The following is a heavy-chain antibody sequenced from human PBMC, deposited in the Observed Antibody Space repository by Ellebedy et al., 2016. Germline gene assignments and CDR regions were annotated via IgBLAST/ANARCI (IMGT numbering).Heavy chain of an antibody. CDR3: ARARRVKGGSYLFDY. Sequence: ASVKVSCXVSGYTLTELSMHWVRQAPGKGLEWMGGIIPIFGTANYAQKFQGRVTMTRNTSISTAYMELSSLRSEDTAVYYCARARRVKGGSYLFDYWGQGTLVTVSS. CDR1: GYTLTELS. J-gene: IGHJ4*02. V-gene: IGHV1-24*01. CDR2: IIPIFGTA. D-gene: IGHD1-26*01.